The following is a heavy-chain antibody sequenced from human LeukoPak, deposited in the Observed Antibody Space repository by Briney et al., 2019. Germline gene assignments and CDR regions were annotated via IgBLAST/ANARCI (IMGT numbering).Heavy chain of an antibody. J-gene: IGHJ4*02. Sequence: ASVKVSCKASGYTFTNYGITWVRQAPGQGLEWMGWISGYNGHTKYAQKFQGRVTMTTDTSTGTAYMELRSLRSDDTAVYYCARGLPPRRNYDSSGYYSYYFDYWGQGTLVTVSS. V-gene: IGHV1-18*01. D-gene: IGHD3-22*01. CDR1: GYTFTNYG. CDR3: ARGLPPRRNYDSSGYYSYYFDY. CDR2: ISGYNGHT.